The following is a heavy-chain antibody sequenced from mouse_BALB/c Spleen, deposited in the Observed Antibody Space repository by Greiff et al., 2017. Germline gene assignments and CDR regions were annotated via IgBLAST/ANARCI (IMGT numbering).Heavy chain of an antibody. CDR1: GYTFTSYW. D-gene: IGHD1-2*01. Sequence: QVQLQQPGAELVKPGASVKMSCKASGYTFTSYWMHWVKQRPGQGLEWIGTIDPSDSYTSYNQKFKGKATLTVDTSSSTAYMQLSSLTSEDSAVYYCTRSRTTARGYLDYWGQGTTLTVSS. V-gene: IGHV1S127*01. J-gene: IGHJ2*01. CDR3: TRSRTTARGYLDY. CDR2: IDPSDSYT.